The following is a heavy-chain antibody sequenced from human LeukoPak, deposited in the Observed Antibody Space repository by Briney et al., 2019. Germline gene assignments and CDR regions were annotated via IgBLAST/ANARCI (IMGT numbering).Heavy chain of an antibody. D-gene: IGHD1-26*01. Sequence: GGSLRLSCAASGFTFSSYGMHWVRQAPGKGLEWVAVISYDGSNKHYADSVKGRFTLSRDNSKNTLYVQMNSLRAEDTAVYYCAREGIVGATPLDYWGQGTLVTVSP. J-gene: IGHJ4*02. CDR2: ISYDGSNK. CDR1: GFTFSSYG. V-gene: IGHV3-30*19. CDR3: AREGIVGATPLDY.